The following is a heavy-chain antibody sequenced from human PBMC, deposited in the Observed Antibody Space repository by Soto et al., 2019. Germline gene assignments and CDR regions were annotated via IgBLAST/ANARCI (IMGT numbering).Heavy chain of an antibody. CDR1: GFSLSGDGVG. CDR3: AHAYGGTSWPNDAFDI. Sequence: QITLKESGPTLVKPTETLTVTRTVSGFSLSGDGVGVGWIRQPPGKALEWLALIYWDDDQRYSPSLKTRLTITKDASKNQVVLTMTNMDPMDTATYYCAHAYGGTSWPNDAFDIWGQGTVVTVSS. CDR2: IYWDDDQ. D-gene: IGHD2-21*01. J-gene: IGHJ3*02. V-gene: IGHV2-5*02.